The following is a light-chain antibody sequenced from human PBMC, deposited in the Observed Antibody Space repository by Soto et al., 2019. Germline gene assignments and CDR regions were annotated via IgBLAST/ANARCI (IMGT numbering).Light chain of an antibody. CDR1: QSVGSD. CDR2: GAS. Sequence: EIVMTQSPTTLSVSPGERATLSCRASQSVGSDLVWYQQKPGQAPRLLIYGASTRGTGIPARFSGSGSGTEFTLTIYSLQSEDFAVYYCQQYSTWPPWTFGQGTKVEIK. V-gene: IGKV3-15*01. J-gene: IGKJ1*01. CDR3: QQYSTWPPWT.